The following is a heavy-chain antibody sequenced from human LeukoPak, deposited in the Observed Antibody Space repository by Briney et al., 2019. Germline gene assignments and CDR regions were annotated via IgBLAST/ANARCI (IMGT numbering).Heavy chain of an antibody. J-gene: IGHJ6*02. Sequence: PGGSLRLSCAASGFTFSSYGMHWVRQAPGKGLEWVAGISYDGTNKNSADSVKGRFTISRDSSKNTLYLQMNSLRVEDTAVYYCARDRSMGGGNSLYYYGMDVWGQGTTVTVSS. CDR2: ISYDGTNK. D-gene: IGHD4-23*01. CDR3: ARDRSMGGGNSLYYYGMDV. CDR1: GFTFSSYG. V-gene: IGHV3-30*03.